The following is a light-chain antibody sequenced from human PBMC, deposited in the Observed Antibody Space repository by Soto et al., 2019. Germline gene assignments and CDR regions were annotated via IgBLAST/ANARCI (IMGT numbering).Light chain of an antibody. CDR3: QQYDRWPVT. V-gene: IGKV3-15*01. J-gene: IGKJ4*01. Sequence: VRTPAAATLSVSPGERVTFSCRASQSVTTNLAWYQHKPGQSPRLLISDASTGASGIPPRFSGSGSGTEFTLTIDRLQSADFAVYYCQQYDRWPVTFGGGTKVDIK. CDR1: QSVTTN. CDR2: DAS.